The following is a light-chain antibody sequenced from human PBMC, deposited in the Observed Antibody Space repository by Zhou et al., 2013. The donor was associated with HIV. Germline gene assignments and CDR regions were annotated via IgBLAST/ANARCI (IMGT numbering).Light chain of an antibody. CDR2: AAS. CDR1: QDIKTW. J-gene: IGKJ3*01. Sequence: DVQMTQSPSSVSASVGDTVTITCRASQDIKTWLAWYQQKPGRAPYLLIYAASSLHGGVSSRFSGRGSGTEFTLTISSLQPEDFATYYCLQSYSTFIFTFGPGTKVDIK. V-gene: IGKV1-12*01. CDR3: LQSYSTFIFT.